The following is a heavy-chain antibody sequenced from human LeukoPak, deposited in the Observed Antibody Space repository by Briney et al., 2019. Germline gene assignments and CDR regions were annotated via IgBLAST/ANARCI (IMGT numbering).Heavy chain of an antibody. CDR1: GFTFDDYA. D-gene: IGHD4-17*01. CDR3: ARDRGYGDYADWFDP. CDR2: ISWNSGSI. Sequence: PGGSLRLSCAASGFTFDDYAMHWVRQAPGKGLEWVSGISWNSGSIGYADSVKGRFTISRDNAKNSLYLQMNSLRAEDTALYYCARDRGYGDYADWFDPWGQGTLVTVSS. V-gene: IGHV3-9*01. J-gene: IGHJ5*02.